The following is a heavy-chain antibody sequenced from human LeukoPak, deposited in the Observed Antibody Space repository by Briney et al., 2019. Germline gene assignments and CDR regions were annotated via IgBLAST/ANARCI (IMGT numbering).Heavy chain of an antibody. CDR3: ARTPPKNGFDI. Sequence: SETLSLTCTVSGGSINRGNVYWGWIRQPPGKGLEWIGNIYYSGSTYYNSSLQSRVPISVDTSKNQFSLKLTSVTAADTTVYYCARTPPKNGFDIWGQGTMVTVST. CDR1: GGSINRGNVY. CDR2: IYYSGST. J-gene: IGHJ3*02. V-gene: IGHV4-39*01.